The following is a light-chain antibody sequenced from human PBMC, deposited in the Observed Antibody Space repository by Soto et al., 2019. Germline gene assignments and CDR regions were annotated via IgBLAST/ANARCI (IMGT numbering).Light chain of an antibody. CDR1: QDIHTW. CDR3: QQANSFPFT. CDR2: GAS. J-gene: IGKJ3*01. Sequence: DMQMTQSPSSVSASLGDRVTITCRASQDIHTWLAWYQQKPGQAPKLLIYGASHLQSGHPSRFSGSGSGTDFTLTISSLQSEDFATYYCQQANSFPFTFGPGTKVDVK. V-gene: IGKV1-12*01.